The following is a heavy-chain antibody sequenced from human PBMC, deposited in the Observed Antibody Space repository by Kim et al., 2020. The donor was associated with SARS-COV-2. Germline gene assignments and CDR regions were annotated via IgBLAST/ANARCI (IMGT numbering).Heavy chain of an antibody. CDR3: ARDRGVTCSSTSCYPTYRGGFDY. Sequence: ASLKVSCKASGYTFTGYYMHWVRQAPGQGLEWMGWINPNSGGTNYAQKFQGRVTMTRDTSISTAYMELSRLRSDDTAVYYCARDRGVTCSSTSCYPTYRGGFDYWGQGTLVTVSS. J-gene: IGHJ4*02. V-gene: IGHV1-2*02. CDR1: GYTFTGYY. D-gene: IGHD2-2*01. CDR2: INPNSGGT.